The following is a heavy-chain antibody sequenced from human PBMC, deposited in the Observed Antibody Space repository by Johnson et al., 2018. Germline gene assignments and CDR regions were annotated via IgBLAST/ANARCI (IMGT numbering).Heavy chain of an antibody. CDR1: GYTFISYE. CDR2: MHPDSGNT. Sequence: QVQLVESGAEVKKPGASVKVSCKASGYTFISYEINWVRLATGQGLEWMGRMHPDSGNTGFAQRFQGRVTMTRNTSISTAYIELSGLRSEDTAVYFCAGSGGTVGAQVYYVGMDVWGQGTTVTVSS. V-gene: IGHV1-8*01. J-gene: IGHJ6*02. CDR3: AGSGGTVGAQVYYVGMDV. D-gene: IGHD1-26*01.